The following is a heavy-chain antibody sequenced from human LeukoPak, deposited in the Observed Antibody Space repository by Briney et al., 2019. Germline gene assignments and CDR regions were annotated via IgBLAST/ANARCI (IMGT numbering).Heavy chain of an antibody. CDR3: ARDRVTRGYSYGIPLYGMDV. J-gene: IGHJ6*02. CDR1: GFTVSSSY. Sequence: GGSLRLSCAASGFTVSSSYMSWVRQAPGKGLEWVSVIYSGGSTYYADSVKGRFTISRDNSQNTLYLQMNSLRAEDTAVYYCARDRVTRGYSYGIPLYGMDVWGQGTTVTVSS. CDR2: IYSGGST. D-gene: IGHD5-18*01. V-gene: IGHV3-53*01.